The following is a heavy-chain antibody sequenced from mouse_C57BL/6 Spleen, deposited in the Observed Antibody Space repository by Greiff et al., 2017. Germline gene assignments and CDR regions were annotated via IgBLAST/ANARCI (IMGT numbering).Heavy chain of an antibody. J-gene: IGHJ4*01. CDR2: ICPGNGDN. D-gene: IGHD2-5*01. V-gene: IGHV1-12*01. Sequence: QVQLQQSGAELVRPGASVKMSCKASGYTFTSYNMHWVKQTPRQGLEWIGAICPGNGDNSYNQKFKGKATLTVDKSSSTAYMQLSSLTSEDSAVYFCARGHYSTPAYAMDYWGQGTSVTVSS. CDR3: ARGHYSTPAYAMDY. CDR1: GYTFTSYN.